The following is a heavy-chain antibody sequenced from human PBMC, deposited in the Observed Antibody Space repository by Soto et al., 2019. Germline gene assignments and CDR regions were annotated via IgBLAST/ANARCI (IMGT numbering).Heavy chain of an antibody. CDR1: GYSFTNYW. CDR3: ARHDYYGIDV. Sequence: EVQLVQSGAEVKKPGESLRISCKGSGYSFTNYWISWVRQMPGKGLEWMGRIDPSDSYTKYSPSFQGHVIISADKSFNTAYLQWSSLKASDTAMYFCARHDYYGIDVWGPGTTVTVSS. V-gene: IGHV5-10-1*01. CDR2: IDPSDSYT. J-gene: IGHJ6*02. D-gene: IGHD3-16*01.